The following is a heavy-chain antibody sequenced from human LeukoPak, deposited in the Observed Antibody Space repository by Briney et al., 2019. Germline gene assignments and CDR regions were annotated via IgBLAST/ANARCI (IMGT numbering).Heavy chain of an antibody. V-gene: IGHV1-2*02. Sequence: ASVKVSCKASGYTFTGYYMHWVRQAPGQGLEWMGWINPNSGGTNYAQKFQGRVTMTRDTSISTAYMELSRLRSDDTAVYYCARDLWGTAMTEGDYWGQGTLVTVSS. CDR2: INPNSGGT. J-gene: IGHJ4*02. CDR3: ARDLWGTAMTEGDY. D-gene: IGHD5-18*01. CDR1: GYTFTGYY.